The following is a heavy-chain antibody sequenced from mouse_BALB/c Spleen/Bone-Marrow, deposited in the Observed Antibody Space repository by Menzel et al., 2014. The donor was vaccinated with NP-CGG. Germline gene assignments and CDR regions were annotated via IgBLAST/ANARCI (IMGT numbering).Heavy chain of an antibody. D-gene: IGHD4-1*01. CDR2: ISRCGSYT. V-gene: IGHV5-9*02. Sequence: LQQSGGGLVKPGGSLKLSCAASGFAFSSYDMSWVRQTPEKRLEWVATISRCGSYTYYPDSVKGRFTISRDNARNTLYLQMSSLRSEDTALYYCARPLTGAYFDYWGQGTTLTVSS. CDR3: ARPLTGAYFDY. CDR1: GFAFSSYD. J-gene: IGHJ2*01.